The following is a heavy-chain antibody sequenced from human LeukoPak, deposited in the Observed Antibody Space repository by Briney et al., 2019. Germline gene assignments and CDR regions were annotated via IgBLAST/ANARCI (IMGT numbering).Heavy chain of an antibody. CDR2: IKQDESEK. CDR1: GFMFSSYW. V-gene: IGHV3-7*01. CDR3: AREKPLGPFDY. D-gene: IGHD6-13*01. Sequence: GGSLRLSCAASGFMFSSYWMSWVRQAPGKGLEWVANIKQDESEKYYVDSVKGRFTISRDNAKNSLYLQMNSLRAEDTAVYYCAREKPLGPFDYWGQGTLVTVSS. J-gene: IGHJ4*02.